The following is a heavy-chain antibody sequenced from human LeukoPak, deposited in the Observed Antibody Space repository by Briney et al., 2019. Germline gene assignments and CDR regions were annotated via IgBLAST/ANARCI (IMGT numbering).Heavy chain of an antibody. Sequence: SVKVSCKASGGTFSSYAISWVRQAPGQGLEWIGDIIPLFGTPNYAQKFQGRVTITADESTSTAYMELSSLRSEDTAVYYCARDDFGDYVLYWGQGTLVTVSS. D-gene: IGHD4-17*01. V-gene: IGHV1-69*01. CDR2: IIPLFGTP. CDR3: ARDDFGDYVLY. CDR1: GGTFSSYA. J-gene: IGHJ4*02.